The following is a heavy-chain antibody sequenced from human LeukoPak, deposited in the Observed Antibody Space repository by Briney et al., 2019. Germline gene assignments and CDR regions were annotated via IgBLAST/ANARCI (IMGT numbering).Heavy chain of an antibody. D-gene: IGHD3-16*01. CDR1: GYTFTSYG. Sequence: ASVKVSCKASGYTFTSYGISWVRQAPGQGLEWMGIINPSGGSTSYAQKFQGRVTMTRDTSTSTVYMELSSLRSEDTAVYYCARDLGGPADYYYGMDVWGQGTTVTVSS. V-gene: IGHV1-46*01. J-gene: IGHJ6*02. CDR2: INPSGGST. CDR3: ARDLGGPADYYYGMDV.